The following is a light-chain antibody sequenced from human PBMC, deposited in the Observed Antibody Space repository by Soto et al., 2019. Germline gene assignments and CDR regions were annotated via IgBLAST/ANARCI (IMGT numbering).Light chain of an antibody. Sequence: DIQMTQSPSSLSASVEDRAIITCRASQSISNHLNWYQQKPGKAPKLLIFAASSLQSGVPSRFSGSGSGTDFTLTISSLQPEDFATYYCQQSYSTPITFGQGTRLEI. CDR2: AAS. CDR3: QQSYSTPIT. J-gene: IGKJ5*01. V-gene: IGKV1-39*01. CDR1: QSISNH.